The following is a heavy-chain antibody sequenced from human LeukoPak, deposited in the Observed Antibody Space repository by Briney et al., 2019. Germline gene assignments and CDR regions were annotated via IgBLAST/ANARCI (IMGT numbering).Heavy chain of an antibody. Sequence: ASVTDSCKASGYTFTSYYMHWVRQAPGQGLEWMGIINPGGGGTSYAQKFQGRVTMTRDTYTSTVYMELSSLRSEDTAVYYCPREYSGSYDPFDYWGRGTLVTVSS. D-gene: IGHD1-26*01. V-gene: IGHV1-46*01. CDR3: PREYSGSYDPFDY. CDR1: GYTFTSYY. CDR2: INPGGGGT. J-gene: IGHJ4*02.